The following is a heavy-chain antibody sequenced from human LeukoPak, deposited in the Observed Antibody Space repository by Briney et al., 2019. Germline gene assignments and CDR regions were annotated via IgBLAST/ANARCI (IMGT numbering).Heavy chain of an antibody. V-gene: IGHV3-74*01. CDR3: VSFYETY. Sequence: PGGSLRLSCAASGNYWMHWVRRAPGKGLVWVSHINNDGSWTSYADSVKGRFTISKDNAKNTVYLQMNNLRAEDTAVYYCVSFYETYWGRGTLVTVSS. J-gene: IGHJ4*02. D-gene: IGHD2-2*01. CDR1: GNYW. CDR2: INNDGSWT.